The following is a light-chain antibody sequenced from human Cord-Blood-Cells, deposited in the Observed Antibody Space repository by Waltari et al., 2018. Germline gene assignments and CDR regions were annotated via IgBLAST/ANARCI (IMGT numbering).Light chain of an antibody. V-gene: IGKV3-15*01. CDR1: HSVSSN. Sequence: EIVITPSPATRSVSPGERATLSCTASHSVSSNLAWYQQKPGQAPRLLIYGASTRATGIPARFSGSGSGTEFTLTISSLQSEDFAVYYCQQYNNWPYTFGQGTKLEIK. J-gene: IGKJ2*01. CDR3: QQYNNWPYT. CDR2: GAS.